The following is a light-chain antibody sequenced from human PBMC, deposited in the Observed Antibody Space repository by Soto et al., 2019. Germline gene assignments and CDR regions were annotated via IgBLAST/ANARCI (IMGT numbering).Light chain of an antibody. V-gene: IGKV1-5*03. Sequence: DIQMTQSPSTLSASVGDRVTITCRATQSINSWLAWYQQKPGEAPKLLLSKAFTFESGIPSRFSGSGSGTAFTLSISILQPDDLATYYCQQYDTYPWTFGQGTKVEVK. J-gene: IGKJ1*01. CDR2: KAF. CDR1: QSINSW. CDR3: QQYDTYPWT.